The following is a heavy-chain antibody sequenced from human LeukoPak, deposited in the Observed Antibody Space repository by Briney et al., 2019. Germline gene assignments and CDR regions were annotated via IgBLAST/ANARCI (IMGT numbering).Heavy chain of an antibody. Sequence: SETLSLTCTVSGGSISSYYWSWIRQPPGKGLEWIGYIYYSGSTNYNPSLKSRVTISVDTSKNQFSLKLSSVTAADTAVYYCAREGITMVRGVIKIYYYYYMDVWGKGTTVTISS. V-gene: IGHV4-59*12. CDR2: IYYSGST. CDR3: AREGITMVRGVIKIYYYYYMDV. J-gene: IGHJ6*03. CDR1: GGSISSYY. D-gene: IGHD3-10*01.